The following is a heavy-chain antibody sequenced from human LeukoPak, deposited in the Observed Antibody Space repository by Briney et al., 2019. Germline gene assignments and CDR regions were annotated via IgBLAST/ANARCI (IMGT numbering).Heavy chain of an antibody. Sequence: ASVKVSCKASGYTFTGYYMNWVRQAPGQGLEWMGWINPNSGGTNYAQKFQGRVTMTRDTSISTAYMELSRLRSDDTAVYYCAILKLILWFRDHAFDSWGQGTMVTVSS. CDR3: AILKLILWFRDHAFDS. CDR1: GYTFTGYY. V-gene: IGHV1-2*02. D-gene: IGHD3-10*01. J-gene: IGHJ3*02. CDR2: INPNSGGT.